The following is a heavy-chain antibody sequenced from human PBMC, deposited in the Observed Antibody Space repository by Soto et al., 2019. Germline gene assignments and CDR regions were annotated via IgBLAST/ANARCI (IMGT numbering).Heavy chain of an antibody. CDR2: IDPSDSYT. Sequence: GESLKISCQGSGYSFTSYWISWVRQMPGKGLEWMGRIDPSDSYTNYSPSFQGHVTISADKSISTAYLQWSSLKASDTAMYYCARRDGSGKEDIYYYYGMDVWGQGTTVTVSS. D-gene: IGHD3-10*01. CDR3: ARRDGSGKEDIYYYYGMDV. CDR1: GYSFTSYW. J-gene: IGHJ6*02. V-gene: IGHV5-10-1*01.